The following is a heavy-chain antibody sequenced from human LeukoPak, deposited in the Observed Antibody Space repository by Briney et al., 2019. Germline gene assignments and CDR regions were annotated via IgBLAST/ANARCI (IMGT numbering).Heavy chain of an antibody. CDR1: GYSFTSYW. V-gene: IGHV5-51*01. Sequence: KSGESLKISCKGSGYSFTSYWIGWVRQMPGKGLEWMGIIYPGDSDTRYSPSFQGQVTISADKSISTAYLQWSSLKASDTAMYYCAISYYYDSSGYRPSDAFDIWGQGTMVTVSS. J-gene: IGHJ3*02. CDR2: IYPGDSDT. D-gene: IGHD3-22*01. CDR3: AISYYYDSSGYRPSDAFDI.